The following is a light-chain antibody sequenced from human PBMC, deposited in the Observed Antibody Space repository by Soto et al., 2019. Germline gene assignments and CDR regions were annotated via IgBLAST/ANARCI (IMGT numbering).Light chain of an antibody. Sequence: IPMTPSPPTLSTSLGDIVTITCRASESISGWLAWYQQKPGKAPKLLIYKVSSLESGVPSRFSGSGSETEFTLTISSLQPDDFATYYCQQYNSYWTFGQGTKVDNK. CDR1: ESISGW. CDR3: QQYNSYWT. J-gene: IGKJ1*01. CDR2: KVS. V-gene: IGKV1-5*03.